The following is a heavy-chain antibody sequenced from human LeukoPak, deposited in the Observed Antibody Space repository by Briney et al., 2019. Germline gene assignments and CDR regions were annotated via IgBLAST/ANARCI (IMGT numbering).Heavy chain of an antibody. CDR2: ISSSSSYI. D-gene: IGHD6-13*01. CDR1: GFTFSSYS. J-gene: IGHJ4*02. V-gene: IGHV3-21*03. CDR3: ARVGVLSSSWLLY. Sequence: GGSLRLSCAASGFTFSSYSMNWVRQAPGKGLEGVTSISSSSSYIYYAVSVKGRFTISRDNAKNSLYLQMNSLRAEDTAVYYCARVGVLSSSWLLYWGQGTLVTVSS.